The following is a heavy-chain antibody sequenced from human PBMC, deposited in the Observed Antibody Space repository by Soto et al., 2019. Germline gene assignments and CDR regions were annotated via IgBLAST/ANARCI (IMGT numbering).Heavy chain of an antibody. Sequence: QEQLVQSGAEVKKPGASVKVSCKASGYILTDYEIYWVRQAPGQGLEWMGSLTPDTSDTVYAQTFQGRVTMTTNTSISTAYMELSSLRPEDTALYYCARGLAEGSYSYGMDVWGQGTTVTVSS. CDR3: ARGLAEGSYSYGMDV. CDR1: GYILTDYE. CDR2: LTPDTSDT. J-gene: IGHJ6*02. D-gene: IGHD2-21*01. V-gene: IGHV1-8*01.